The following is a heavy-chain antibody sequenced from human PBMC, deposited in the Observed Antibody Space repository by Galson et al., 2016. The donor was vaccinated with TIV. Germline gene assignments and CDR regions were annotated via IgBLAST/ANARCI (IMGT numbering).Heavy chain of an antibody. CDR3: ARDRLLSMTPVTTGYGMDV. J-gene: IGHJ6*02. V-gene: IGHV3-53*04. CDR2: IYGGGGT. Sequence: SLRLSCAASGFSISSNYMNCVRQAPGKGLEWVSFIYGGGGTDYADSVRGRFTISRHDSKHTLYLQMNSLRTEDTAVYYCARDRLLSMTPVTTGYGMDVWGQGTTVTVSS. D-gene: IGHD4-17*01. CDR1: GFSISSNY.